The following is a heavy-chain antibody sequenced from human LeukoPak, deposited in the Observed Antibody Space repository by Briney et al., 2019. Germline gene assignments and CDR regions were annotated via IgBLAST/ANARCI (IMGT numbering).Heavy chain of an antibody. CDR1: GYSVSSNY. V-gene: IGHV3-66*01. Sequence: GGSLRLSRVASGYSVSSNYMNWVRQAPGKGLEWVSVIYSGGSTYYADSVKGRFTISRDNSKNTLYLQMNSLRAEDTAVYYCARVRVGYSFDYWGQGTLVTVSS. D-gene: IGHD3-10*01. CDR3: ARVRVGYSFDY. J-gene: IGHJ4*02. CDR2: IYSGGST.